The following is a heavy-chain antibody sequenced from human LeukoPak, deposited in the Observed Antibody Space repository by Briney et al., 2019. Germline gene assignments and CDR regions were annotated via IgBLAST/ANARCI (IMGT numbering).Heavy chain of an antibody. Sequence: PSETLSLTCTVSGGSISSGGYYWSWIRQHPGKGLEWIGYIYYSGSTYYNPSLKSRVTISVDTSKNQFSLKLSSVTAADTAVYYCARWCSSTSCYGAPRSDWGQGTLVTVSS. V-gene: IGHV4-31*03. CDR1: GGSISSGGYY. D-gene: IGHD2-2*01. CDR2: IYYSGST. CDR3: ARWCSSTSCYGAPRSD. J-gene: IGHJ4*02.